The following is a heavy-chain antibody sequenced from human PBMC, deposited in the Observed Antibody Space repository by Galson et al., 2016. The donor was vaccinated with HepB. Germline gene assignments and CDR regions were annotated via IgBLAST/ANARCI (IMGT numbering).Heavy chain of an antibody. V-gene: IGHV1-18*01. CDR3: ARDQAPLPGDY. Sequence: SVKLSCKASGYTFSSRGISWVRQAPGQGLEWVGWISADDGHTNYGQNLQDRLTMTTDTSTSTAYMELSSLRSDDTAVYYCARDQAPLPGDYWGQGTLVTASS. CDR1: GYTFSSRG. J-gene: IGHJ4*02. D-gene: IGHD6-6*01. CDR2: ISADDGHT.